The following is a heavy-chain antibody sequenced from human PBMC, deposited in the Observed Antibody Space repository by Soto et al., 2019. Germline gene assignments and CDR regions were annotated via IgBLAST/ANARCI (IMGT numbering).Heavy chain of an antibody. CDR3: ARRRDGYTGVWFDH. CDR1: GAPISAFY. J-gene: IGHJ5*02. V-gene: IGHV4-59*01. D-gene: IGHD5-12*01. CDR2: IYYTGST. Sequence: SETLSLTCTVSGAPISAFYWSWIRQSPGKGLEWIGHIYYTGSTNYNPSLNSRVTISLDTSKNQFSLKLSSVTAADTAVYYCARRRDGYTGVWFDHRGQATLVNVSP.